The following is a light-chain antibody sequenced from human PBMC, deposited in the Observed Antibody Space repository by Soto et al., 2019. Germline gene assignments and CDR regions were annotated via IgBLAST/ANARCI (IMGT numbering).Light chain of an antibody. CDR1: SNDVGSYDL. J-gene: IGLJ3*02. V-gene: IGLV2-23*01. CDR3: CSYARGRIWV. Sequence: QSALTQPASVSGSPGQSINISCTGTSNDVGSYDLVSWYQLHPGKAPKLVIYEANKRPSGISNRFSVSKSDNTASLTISGLQAEDEAHYYCCSYARGRIWVFGGGTKLTVL. CDR2: EAN.